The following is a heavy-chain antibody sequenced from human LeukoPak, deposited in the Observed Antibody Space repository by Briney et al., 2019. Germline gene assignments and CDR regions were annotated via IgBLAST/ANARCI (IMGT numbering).Heavy chain of an antibody. J-gene: IGHJ5*02. D-gene: IGHD2-2*02. Sequence: GGSLRLSCAASGFTFSSYSMNWVRQAPGKGLEWVSSISSSSYIYYADSVKGRFTISRDNAKNSLYLQMNSLRAEDTAVYYCARSGEYCSSTSCYIVGDWFDPWGQGTLVTVSS. CDR1: GFTFSSYS. V-gene: IGHV3-21*01. CDR2: ISSSSYI. CDR3: ARSGEYCSSTSCYIVGDWFDP.